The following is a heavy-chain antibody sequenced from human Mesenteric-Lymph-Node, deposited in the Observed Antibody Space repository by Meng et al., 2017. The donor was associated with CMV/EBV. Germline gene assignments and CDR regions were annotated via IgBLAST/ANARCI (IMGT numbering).Heavy chain of an antibody. V-gene: IGHV3-74*01. J-gene: IGHJ4*02. CDR1: GFTFSSYW. CDR3: ARDSGYTGYGIDY. CDR2: INSDGSST. D-gene: IGHD5-12*01. Sequence: ASGFTFSSYWMHWVRQAPGKGLVWVSRINSDGSSTSYADSVKGRFTISRDNAKNTLYLQMNSLRAEDTAVYYCARDSGYTGYGIDYWGQGTLVTVSS.